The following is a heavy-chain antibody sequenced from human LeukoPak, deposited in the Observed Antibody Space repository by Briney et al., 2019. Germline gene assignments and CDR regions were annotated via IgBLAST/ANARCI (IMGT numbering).Heavy chain of an antibody. D-gene: IGHD2-15*01. CDR3: ARHSQRYCSGGSCSLDY. V-gene: IGHV5-51*01. J-gene: IGHJ4*02. Sequence: RGETLKISCKGSGYSFTSYWIGWVRQMPGKGLEWMGIIYPGDSDTRYGPSFQGQVTISADKSISTAYLQWSSLKASDTAMYYCARHSQRYCSGGSCSLDYWGQGTLVTVSS. CDR2: IYPGDSDT. CDR1: GYSFTSYW.